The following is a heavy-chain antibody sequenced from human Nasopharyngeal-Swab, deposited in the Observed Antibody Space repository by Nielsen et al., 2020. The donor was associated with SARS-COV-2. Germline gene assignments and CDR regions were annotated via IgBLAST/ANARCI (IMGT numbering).Heavy chain of an antibody. CDR1: GYSFTTSW. V-gene: IGHV5-51*01. J-gene: IGHJ4*02. D-gene: IGHD5-24*01. Sequence: GESLKISCKGPGYSFTTSWIGWVRQMPGKGLEWMGIIDPTDSDTRYSPSFQGQVTISADKSISTAYLQWSSLKASDTAMYYCARGADGYSSYFDFWGQGTLVTVSS. CDR3: ARGADGYSSYFDF. CDR2: IDPTDSDT.